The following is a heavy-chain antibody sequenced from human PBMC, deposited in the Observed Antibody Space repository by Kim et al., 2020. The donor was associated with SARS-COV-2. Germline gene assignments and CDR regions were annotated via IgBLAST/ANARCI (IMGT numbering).Heavy chain of an antibody. CDR2: INPKTGDT. D-gene: IGHD3-10*02. CDR1: GYTFVDYY. V-gene: IGHV1-2*06. J-gene: IGHJ4*02. CDR3: ARGDRRAIFGDYPGY. Sequence: ASVKVSCEGAGYTFVDYYMHWVRQAPGQGLEWMGRINPKTGDTNYAQKFQGRVTMTSDTSISIAYMALNRLTSYDTAVYYCARGDRRAIFGDYPGYWGQG.